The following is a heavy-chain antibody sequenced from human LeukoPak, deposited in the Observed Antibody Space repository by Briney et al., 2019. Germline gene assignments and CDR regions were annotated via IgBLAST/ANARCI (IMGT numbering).Heavy chain of an antibody. D-gene: IGHD3-16*01. Sequence: GESLRLSCAASGFTVSGDFMSRVRQAPGKGLEWVSVIYSDGSTYYADSVKGRFTISRDNSKNTLYLQMYGLRAEDTAVYYCARERGRGRDSPWFDYWGQGTLVTVSS. V-gene: IGHV3-53*01. CDR2: IYSDGST. CDR1: GFTVSGDF. J-gene: IGHJ4*02. CDR3: ARERGRGRDSPWFDY.